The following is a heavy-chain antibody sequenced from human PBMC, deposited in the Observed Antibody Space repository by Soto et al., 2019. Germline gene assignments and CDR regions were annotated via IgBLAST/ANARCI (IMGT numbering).Heavy chain of an antibody. Sequence: GGSLRLSCAASGFTFDDYAMHWVRQAPGKGLEWVSGISWNSGSIGYADSVKGRFTISRDNAKNSLYLQMNSLRAEDTALYYCAKAPHGGSYCSSTSCYMGYSDYWGQGTLVTVSS. CDR3: AKAPHGGSYCSSTSCYMGYSDY. J-gene: IGHJ4*02. CDR1: GFTFDDYA. CDR2: ISWNSGSI. V-gene: IGHV3-9*01. D-gene: IGHD2-2*02.